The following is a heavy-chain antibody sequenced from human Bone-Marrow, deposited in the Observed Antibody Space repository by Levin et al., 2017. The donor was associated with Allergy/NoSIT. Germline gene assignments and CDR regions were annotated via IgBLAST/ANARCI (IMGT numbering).Heavy chain of an antibody. CDR2: ISGSGGST. D-gene: IGHD1-1*01. CDR1: GFTFSSYA. V-gene: IGHV3-23*01. CDR3: ASGSVTVGGATGIYDFDY. J-gene: IGHJ4*02. Sequence: GGSLRLSCAASGFTFSSYAMSWVRQAPGKGLEWVSAISGSGGSTYYADSVKGRFTISRDNSKNTLYLQMNSQRTEDTAVYCCASGSVTVGGATGIYDFDYWGQGTLVTVSS.